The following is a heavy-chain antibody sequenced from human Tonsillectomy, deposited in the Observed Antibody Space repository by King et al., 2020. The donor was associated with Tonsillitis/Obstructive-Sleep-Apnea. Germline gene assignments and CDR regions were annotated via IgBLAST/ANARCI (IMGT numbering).Heavy chain of an antibody. CDR3: TRARYSSSWFYFDY. CDR1: GFTFGDYP. CDR2: IRGKDYGGAT. J-gene: IGHJ4*02. D-gene: IGHD6-13*01. V-gene: IGHV3-49*05. Sequence: VQLVESGGGLVKPGRSLRLSCTTSGFTFGDYPMSWFRQAPGEGLEGVGFIRGKDYGGATEYAAFLKGRFTISRDDSKSIAYLQMNSLKTEDTAVYYCTRARYSSSWFYFDYWGQGTLVTVSS.